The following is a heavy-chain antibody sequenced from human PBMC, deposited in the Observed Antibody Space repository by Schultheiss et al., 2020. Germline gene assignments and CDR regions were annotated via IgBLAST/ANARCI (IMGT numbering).Heavy chain of an antibody. CDR2: INSDGSST. V-gene: IGHV3-74*01. J-gene: IGHJ4*02. CDR1: GFTVSSNY. D-gene: IGHD6-19*01. Sequence: GGSLRLSCAASGFTVSSNYMSWVRQAPGKGLEWVSRINSDGSSTSYADSVKGRFTISRDNSKNTLYLQMNSLKTEDTAVYYCTTDEVDGPDYWGQGTLVTVSS. CDR3: TTDEVDGPDY.